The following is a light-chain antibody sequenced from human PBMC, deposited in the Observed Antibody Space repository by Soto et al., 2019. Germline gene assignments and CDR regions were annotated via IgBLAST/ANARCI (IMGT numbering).Light chain of an antibody. CDR1: NIGSKG. CDR2: DDS. Sequence: SYELTQPPSVSVAPGQTARITCGGNNIGSKGVHWYQQKPGQAPVLVVYDDSDRPSGIPERFSGSKSGNTASLTISGLQAEDEGDYYCCSYADGSIYFFGTGTKVTVL. J-gene: IGLJ1*01. CDR3: CSYADGSIYF. V-gene: IGLV3-21*02.